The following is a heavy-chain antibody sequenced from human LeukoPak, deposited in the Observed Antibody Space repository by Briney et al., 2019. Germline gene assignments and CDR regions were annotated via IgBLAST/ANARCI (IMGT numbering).Heavy chain of an antibody. J-gene: IGHJ5*02. V-gene: IGHV3-11*01. D-gene: IGHD3-10*01. CDR3: AKEWLGGEIASGSYEVNWFDP. Sequence: GSLRLSRPGSGFPHKDYYMSRIRQAPGKGLGWLAYIIYSGRHLYYTDSLRGRFNISRDNAKNSLHLQMNCHRAEHARVYQCAKEWLGGEIASGSYEVNWFDPWGQGTQVTVSS. CDR2: IIYSGRHL. CDR1: GFPHKDYY.